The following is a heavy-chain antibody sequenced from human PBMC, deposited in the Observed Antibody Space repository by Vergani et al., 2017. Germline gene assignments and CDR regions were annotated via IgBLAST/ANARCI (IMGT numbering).Heavy chain of an antibody. Sequence: EVQLLESGGGLVQPGGSLRLSCAASGFTFSSCAMSWVRQAPGKGLEWVSAISGSGGSTYYADSVKGRFTISRDNSKNTLYLQMNSLRAEDTAVYYCAKDGSYSGSYHGGLDYWGQGTLVTVSS. V-gene: IGHV3-23*01. CDR1: GFTFSSCA. CDR3: AKDGSYSGSYHGGLDY. CDR2: ISGSGGST. J-gene: IGHJ4*02. D-gene: IGHD1-26*01.